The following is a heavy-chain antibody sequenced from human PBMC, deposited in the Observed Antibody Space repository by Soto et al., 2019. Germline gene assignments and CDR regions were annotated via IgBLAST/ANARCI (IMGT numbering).Heavy chain of an antibody. V-gene: IGHV3-11*01. CDR3: AREPYSSSRVYGMDV. J-gene: IGHJ6*02. Sequence: QVQVVESGGDLVKPGGSLRLSCAASGFTFNDYYMNWIRQAPGKGLEWVSYISSSGSIIDYADSVKGRFTISRDSVRNSLYLQMTSLRVEDTAVYYCAREPYSSSRVYGMDVWGQGTTVTVSS. CDR1: GFTFNDYY. D-gene: IGHD6-13*01. CDR2: ISSSGSII.